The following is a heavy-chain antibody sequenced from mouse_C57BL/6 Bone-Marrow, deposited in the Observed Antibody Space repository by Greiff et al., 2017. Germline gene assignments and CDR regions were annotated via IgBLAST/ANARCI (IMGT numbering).Heavy chain of an antibody. V-gene: IGHV1-59*01. Sequence: QVQLKQPGAELVRPGTSVKLSCKASGYTFTSYWMHWVKQRPGQGLEWIGVIDPSDSYTNYNQKFKGKATLTVDTSSSTAYMPLSSLSSEDSAVYYCASYSPWFAYWGQGTLVTVSA. CDR1: GYTFTSYW. CDR2: IDPSDSYT. J-gene: IGHJ3*01. D-gene: IGHD2-12*01. CDR3: ASYSPWFAY.